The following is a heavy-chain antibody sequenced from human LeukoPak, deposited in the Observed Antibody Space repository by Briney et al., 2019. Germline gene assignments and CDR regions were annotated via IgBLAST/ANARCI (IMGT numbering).Heavy chain of an antibody. Sequence: GGSLRLSCAASGFIFDDYAMHWVRQAPGKGLEWVSGISWNSGSIGYADSVKGRFTISRDNAKNSLYLQMNSLRAEDTALYYCAKAQNRYFDWLGYNWFDPWGQGTLVTVSS. D-gene: IGHD3-9*01. CDR1: GFIFDDYA. CDR2: ISWNSGSI. J-gene: IGHJ5*02. CDR3: AKAQNRYFDWLGYNWFDP. V-gene: IGHV3-9*01.